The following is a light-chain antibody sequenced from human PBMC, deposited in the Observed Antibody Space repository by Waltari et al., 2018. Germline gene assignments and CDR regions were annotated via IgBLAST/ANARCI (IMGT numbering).Light chain of an antibody. Sequence: EIVLTQSPGTLSLSPGERATLPCRASQSVSRALAWHQQNPGQAPRLLIYGASNRATGIPYRFSGSGSGTDFSLIISRLEPEDFAVYYCQHYVSLPVTFGQGTKVEIK. CDR2: GAS. CDR3: QHYVSLPVT. CDR1: QSVSRA. V-gene: IGKV3-20*01. J-gene: IGKJ1*01.